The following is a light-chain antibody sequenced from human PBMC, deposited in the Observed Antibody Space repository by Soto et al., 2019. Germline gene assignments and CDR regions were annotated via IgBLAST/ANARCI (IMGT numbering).Light chain of an antibody. J-gene: IGLJ1*01. Sequence: QSALTQPASVSGSPGHSITISCTGTSSDVGGYNYVSWYQQHPGKAPKLMIDDVSNRPSGVSNRFSGSKSGNTASLTISGLQAEDEADYYCSSDISSSTLYVFGAGTKVTVL. V-gene: IGLV2-14*01. CDR2: DVS. CDR1: SSDVGGYNY. CDR3: SSDISSSTLYV.